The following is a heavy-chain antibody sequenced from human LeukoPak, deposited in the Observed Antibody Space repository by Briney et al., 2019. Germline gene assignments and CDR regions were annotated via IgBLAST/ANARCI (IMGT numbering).Heavy chain of an antibody. CDR2: IYSGGST. CDR1: GFTVSSNY. D-gene: IGHD3-22*01. CDR3: ARERKGHYYESSGYSWGGYYYYMDV. Sequence: GGSLRLSCAASGFTVSSNYMSWVRQAPGKGLEWVSVIYSGGSTYYADSVKGRFTISRDNSKNTLYLQMNNLRAEDTAVYYCARERKGHYYESSGYSWGGYYYYMDVWGKGTTVTISS. V-gene: IGHV3-53*01. J-gene: IGHJ6*03.